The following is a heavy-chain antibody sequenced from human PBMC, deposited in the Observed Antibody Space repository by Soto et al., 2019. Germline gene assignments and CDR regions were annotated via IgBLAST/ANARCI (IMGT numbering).Heavy chain of an antibody. J-gene: IGHJ3*02. Sequence: ASVKVSCKASGYTFTSYAMHWVRQAPGQRLEWMGWINAGNGNTKYSQKFQGRVTITRDTSASTAYMELSSLRSEDTAVCYCARVDYGDYHDAFDIWGQGTMVTVSS. CDR1: GYTFTSYA. V-gene: IGHV1-3*01. CDR2: INAGNGNT. D-gene: IGHD4-17*01. CDR3: ARVDYGDYHDAFDI.